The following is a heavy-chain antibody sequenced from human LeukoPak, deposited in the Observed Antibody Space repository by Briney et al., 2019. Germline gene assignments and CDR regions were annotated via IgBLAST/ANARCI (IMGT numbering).Heavy chain of an antibody. CDR1: GGSFSGYY. V-gene: IGHV4-34*01. D-gene: IGHD6-19*01. CDR3: ASYSGWYVFDY. CDR2: INHSGST. J-gene: IGHJ4*02. Sequence: SETLSLTCAVYGGSFSGYYWSWIRQPPGKGLEWIGEINHSGSTNYNPYLKSRVTISVDTSNNQFCLKLSSVTAADTAVYYCASYSGWYVFDYWGQGTLVNVSS.